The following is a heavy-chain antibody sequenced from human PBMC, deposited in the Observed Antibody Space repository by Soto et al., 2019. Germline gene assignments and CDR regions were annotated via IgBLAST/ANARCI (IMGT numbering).Heavy chain of an antibody. D-gene: IGHD6-6*01. V-gene: IGHV1-69*01. CDR2: TIPIFDTT. CDR1: GGTFSTYT. CDR3: ARDRLAARRGHFYTSMDV. J-gene: IGHJ6*02. Sequence: QVQLAQSGAEVKKAGSSVKVSCKASGGTFSTYTISWVRQAPGRGLEWMGGTIPIFDTTEYAQKFQGRVTITADDSTNTAYMELNSLRSEDTAVYYCARDRLAARRGHFYTSMDVWGQGTTVTVSS.